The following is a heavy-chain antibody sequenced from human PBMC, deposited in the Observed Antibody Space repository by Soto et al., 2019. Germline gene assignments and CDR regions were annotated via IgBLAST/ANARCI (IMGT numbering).Heavy chain of an antibody. CDR2: IIPIFGTA. CDR1: GGTFSSYA. V-gene: IGHV1-69*06. D-gene: IGHD2-8*01. CDR3: ARGYCTNGVCYQNFDY. J-gene: IGHJ4*02. Sequence: EASVKVSCKASGGTFSSYAISWVRQAPGQGLEWMGGIIPIFGTANYAQKFQGRVTITADKSTSTAYMELSSLRSEDTAVYYCARGYCTNGVCYQNFDYWGQGTLVTVSS.